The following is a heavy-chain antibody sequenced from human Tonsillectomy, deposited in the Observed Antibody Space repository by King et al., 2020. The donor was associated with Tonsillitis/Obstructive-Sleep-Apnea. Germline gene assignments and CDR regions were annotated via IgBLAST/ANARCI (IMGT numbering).Heavy chain of an antibody. V-gene: IGHV1-69*01. D-gene: IGHD1-26*01. CDR2: TIPIFGTA. CDR3: ARDKDFFPYSGSSR. CDR1: GGTFSSYA. J-gene: IGHJ4*02. Sequence: AQLVQSGAEVKKPGSSVKVSCKASGGTFSSYAISWVRQAPGQGLEWMGGTIPIFGTANYAQKFQGRVTITADESTSTAYMELSSLRSEDTAVYYCARDKDFFPYSGSSRWGQGTLVTVSS.